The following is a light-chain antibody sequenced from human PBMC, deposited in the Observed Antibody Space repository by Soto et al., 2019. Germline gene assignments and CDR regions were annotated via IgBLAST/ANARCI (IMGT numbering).Light chain of an antibody. J-gene: IGKJ4*01. CDR3: QQRSNWPLT. CDR1: QSVSSRY. V-gene: IGKV3D-20*02. Sequence: TVLTQSPGTLSLSPGERATLSCRASQSVSSRYLAWYQQKPGQAPRLFIYDASNRATGIPARFSGSVSGTDGTLTISSLETEDGSVYDGQQRSNWPLTFGGGTKVDIK. CDR2: DAS.